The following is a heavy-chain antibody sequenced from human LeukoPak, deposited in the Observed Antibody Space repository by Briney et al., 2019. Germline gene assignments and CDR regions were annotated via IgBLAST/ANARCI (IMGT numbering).Heavy chain of an antibody. CDR3: ARHRGWYYYDSSGFDY. V-gene: IGHV4-59*08. Sequence: SETLSLTCTVSGGSISSYYWSWIRQPPGKGLEWIGYIYYSGSTYYNPSLKSRVTISVDTSKNQFSLKLSSVTAADTAVYYCARHRGWYYYDSSGFDYWGQGTLVTVSS. CDR2: IYYSGST. D-gene: IGHD3-22*01. CDR1: GGSISSYY. J-gene: IGHJ4*02.